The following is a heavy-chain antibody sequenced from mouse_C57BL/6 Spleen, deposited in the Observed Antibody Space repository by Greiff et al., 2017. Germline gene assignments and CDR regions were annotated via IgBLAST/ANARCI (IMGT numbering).Heavy chain of an antibody. CDR2: IYPGDGDT. Sequence: VQLQQSGPELVKPGASVKISCKASGYAFSSSWMNWVKQRPGKGLEWIGRIYPGDGDTNYNGKFKGKATLTADKSSSTAYMQLSSLTSEDSAVYFCAREEGDYWGQGTTLTVSS. J-gene: IGHJ2*01. CDR3: AREEGDY. CDR1: GYAFSSSW. V-gene: IGHV1-82*01.